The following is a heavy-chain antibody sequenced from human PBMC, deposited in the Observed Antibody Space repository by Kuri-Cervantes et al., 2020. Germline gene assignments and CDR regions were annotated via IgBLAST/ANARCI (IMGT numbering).Heavy chain of an antibody. J-gene: IGHJ6*02. CDR2: SNAGNGNT. V-gene: IGHV1-3*01. D-gene: IGHD3-3*01. CDR3: ARDVPYYDFWSGWEPSYYYYGMDV. CDR1: GYTFTSYA. Sequence: ASVKVSCKASGYTFTSYAMHWVRQAPGQRLEWMGWSNAGNGNTKYSQKFQGRVTMTRDTSISTAYMELSRLRSDDTAVYYCARDVPYYDFWSGWEPSYYYYGMDVWGQGTTVTVSS.